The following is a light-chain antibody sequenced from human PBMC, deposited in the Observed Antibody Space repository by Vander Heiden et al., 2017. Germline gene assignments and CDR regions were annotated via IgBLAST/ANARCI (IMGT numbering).Light chain of an antibody. J-gene: IGKJ4*01. CDR2: AAS. V-gene: IGKV3-15*01. CDR1: QSIGNL. Sequence: IAMSQSPPTLSGSAGERATLSCRASQSIGNLLAWYQQRPGQAPRLLIYAASSRATGIPARFSGSGSGTEFSLTISSLQSEDFAVYYCQQHHAWPLTFGGGTKVEIK. CDR3: QQHHAWPLT.